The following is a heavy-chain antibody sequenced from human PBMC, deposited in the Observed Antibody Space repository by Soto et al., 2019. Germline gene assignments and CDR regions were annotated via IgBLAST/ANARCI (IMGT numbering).Heavy chain of an antibody. J-gene: IGHJ4*01. Sequence: EVQLVESGEGLVQPGGSLRLSCAASGFTFSSYNIHWIRQAPGKGLEFVSAISRSGDRTYYADSVKGRITITRDNSKSAVGLLMGSPTADDIAVDDCARARCSSGQCYYFDYWGRGALVAVSS. V-gene: IGHV3-64*02. D-gene: IGHD2-15*01. CDR3: ARARCSSGQCYYFDY. CDR1: GFTFSSYN. CDR2: ISRSGDRT.